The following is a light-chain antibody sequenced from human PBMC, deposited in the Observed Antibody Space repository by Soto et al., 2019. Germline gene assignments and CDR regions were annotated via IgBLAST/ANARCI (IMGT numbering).Light chain of an antibody. CDR3: YSYTTTSTYV. V-gene: IGLV2-14*01. CDR1: TSDVGGYHF. CDR2: EVT. J-gene: IGLJ1*01. Sequence: QSTLTQPASVSGYPGQSITLAYTGTTSDVGGYHFVSWYQQHPGKAPKLMIYEVTNRPSGVSDRFSGSKSGNTASLTISGLQAEDEADYYCYSYTTTSTYVLGSGTKV.